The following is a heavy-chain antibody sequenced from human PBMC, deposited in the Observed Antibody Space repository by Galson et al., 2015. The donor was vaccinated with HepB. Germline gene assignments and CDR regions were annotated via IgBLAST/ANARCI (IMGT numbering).Heavy chain of an antibody. CDR3: VRAAQGYYDNSGYY. CDR2: INADNGNT. Sequence: SVKVSCKASGYTFINYKMHWVRQAPGQRLEWVGLINADNGNTEYSQKFQGRVTITSDTSASTVYMELSSLRSEDTAVYYCVRAAQGYYDNSGYYWGQGSLVTVFS. CDR1: GYTFINYK. V-gene: IGHV1-3*01. D-gene: IGHD3-22*01. J-gene: IGHJ4*02.